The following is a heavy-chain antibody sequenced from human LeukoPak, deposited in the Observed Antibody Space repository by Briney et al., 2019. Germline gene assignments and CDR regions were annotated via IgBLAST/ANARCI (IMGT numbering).Heavy chain of an antibody. Sequence: GGSLRLSCAASGFTFSSYGMHWVRQTPGKGLEWVALISYDGGNKYYADSVKGRFTISRENSKKTLYLQMTSLRAEDTAVYYCARDREGSCVGGSCHELAFDMWGQGTMVTVSS. V-gene: IGHV3-30*03. CDR1: GFTFSSYG. D-gene: IGHD2-15*01. CDR2: ISYDGGNK. J-gene: IGHJ3*02. CDR3: ARDREGSCVGGSCHELAFDM.